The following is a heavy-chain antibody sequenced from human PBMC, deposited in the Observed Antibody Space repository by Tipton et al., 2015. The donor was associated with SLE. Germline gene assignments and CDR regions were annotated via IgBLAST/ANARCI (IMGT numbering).Heavy chain of an antibody. V-gene: IGHV4-59*08. Sequence: LRLSCTVSGGSLSSHYRSWIRQPPGKGLEWIGYIYYSGSTNYNPSLKSRVTITVDTSKNQFSLKLSSVTAADTAVYYCARAPFGGTDYWGQGTLVTVSS. CDR3: ARAPFGGTDY. CDR1: GGSLSSHY. D-gene: IGHD4-23*01. J-gene: IGHJ4*02. CDR2: IYYSGST.